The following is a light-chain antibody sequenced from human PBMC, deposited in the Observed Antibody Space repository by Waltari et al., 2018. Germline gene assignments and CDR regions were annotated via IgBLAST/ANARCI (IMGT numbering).Light chain of an antibody. V-gene: IGKV1-33*01. J-gene: IGKJ4*01. Sequence: DIQMTQSPSSLSASVGDRVTITCQASQDISNYLNWYQQKPGKAPKLLIYDASNLETGVPSRFSGSGSGTHFTLTISSLQPADFATYYCQQLHSCPVTFGGGTKVEIK. CDR2: DAS. CDR1: QDISNY. CDR3: QQLHSCPVT.